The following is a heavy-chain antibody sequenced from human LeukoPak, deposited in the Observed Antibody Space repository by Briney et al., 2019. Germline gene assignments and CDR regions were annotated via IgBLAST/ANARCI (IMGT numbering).Heavy chain of an antibody. V-gene: IGHV3-11*01. CDR2: ISYSGHTI. D-gene: IGHD1-26*01. J-gene: IGHJ3*02. CDR1: GFTFSDHY. Sequence: GGSLRLSCAASGFTFSDHYMSWIRQAPGKGLEWVSYISYSGHTIYYADSVKGRFTTSRDNAKNSLYLQMNSLRAEDTAVYYCAREAKELGATAFHMWGQGTMVSVSS. CDR3: AREAKELGATAFHM.